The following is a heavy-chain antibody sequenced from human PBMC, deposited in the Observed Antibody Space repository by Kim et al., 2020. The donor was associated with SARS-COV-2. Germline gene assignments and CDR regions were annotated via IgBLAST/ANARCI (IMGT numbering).Heavy chain of an antibody. CDR1: GYIFTNYG. CDR2: IVGGSGNT. J-gene: IGHJ5*02. CDR3: AGGIALVPCLDH. Sequence: ASVKVSCKASGYIFTNYGIYWVRQAPGQGLEWMGWIVGGSGNTHYAQKFQGRVTITTDTSTSTAYMELSSLRSDDTAVYYCAGGIALVPCLDHWGHGTLV. D-gene: IGHD5-18*01. V-gene: IGHV1-18*01.